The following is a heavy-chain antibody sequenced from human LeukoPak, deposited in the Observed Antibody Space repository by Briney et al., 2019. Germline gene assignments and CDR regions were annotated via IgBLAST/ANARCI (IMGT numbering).Heavy chain of an antibody. CDR3: ARLKYNWNPGVNYYYYMDV. CDR2: IYYSGST. CDR1: GGSISSSSYY. D-gene: IGHD1-20*01. Sequence: SETLSLTCTVSGGSISSSSYYWGWIRQPPGKGLEWIGSIYYSGSTYYNPSLKSRVTISVDTSKNQFSLKLSSVTAADTAVYYCARLKYNWNPGVNYYYYMDVWGKGTTVTVSS. J-gene: IGHJ6*03. V-gene: IGHV4-39*07.